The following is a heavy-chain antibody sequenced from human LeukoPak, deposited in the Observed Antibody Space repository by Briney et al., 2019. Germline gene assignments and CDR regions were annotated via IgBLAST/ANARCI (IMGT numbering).Heavy chain of an antibody. CDR2: IYYSGST. V-gene: IGHV4-59*01. D-gene: IGHD3-3*01. J-gene: IGHJ4*02. Sequence: SETLSLTCTVSGGSISSYYWSWIRQPPGKGLEWIGYIYYSGSTNYNPSLKSRVTISVDTSKNQFSLKLSSVTAADTAVHYCTRGHYDFWSGYSTEYYFDYWGQGTLVTVSS. CDR1: GGSISSYY. CDR3: TRGHYDFWSGYSTEYYFDY.